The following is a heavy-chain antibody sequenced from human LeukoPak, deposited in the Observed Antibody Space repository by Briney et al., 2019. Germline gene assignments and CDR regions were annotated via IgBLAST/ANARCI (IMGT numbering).Heavy chain of an antibody. V-gene: IGHV4-4*07. Sequence: ASETQSLTCTVSGGSISSYYWSWIRQPAGKGLEWIGRTYTSGSINYNPSLKSRVTMSVDTSKNQFSLKLSSVTAADTAVYYCVRGGYYYGPSDWGQGTLVTVSS. J-gene: IGHJ4*02. D-gene: IGHD3-10*01. CDR3: VRGGYYYGPSD. CDR2: TYTSGSI. CDR1: GGSISSYY.